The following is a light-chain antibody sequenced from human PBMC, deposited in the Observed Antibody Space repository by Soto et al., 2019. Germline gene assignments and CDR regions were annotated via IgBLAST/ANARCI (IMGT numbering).Light chain of an antibody. Sequence: AIQLTQSPSSLSASVGDRVTITCRASQGISSALAWYQHKPGKAPKPLIYDASSLESGVPSRFSGSGSGTDFTLTISSLQPEDFATDYCQQFNNYPHTFGGGTKVEFK. CDR1: QGISSA. J-gene: IGKJ4*01. CDR3: QQFNNYPHT. CDR2: DAS. V-gene: IGKV1D-13*01.